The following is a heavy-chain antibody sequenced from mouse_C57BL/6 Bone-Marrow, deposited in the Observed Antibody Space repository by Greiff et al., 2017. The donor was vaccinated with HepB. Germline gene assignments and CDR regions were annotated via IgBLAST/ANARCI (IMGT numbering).Heavy chain of an antibody. Sequence: VQLQQSGPELVKPGASVKISCKASGYAFSSSCMNWVKQRPGKGLEWIGLIYPGDGDTNYNGKFKGKATLTADKSSSTAYMQLSSLTAEDSAVYVCVLYYYGSGSFAYWGQGTLVTVSA. CDR2: IYPGDGDT. D-gene: IGHD1-1*01. CDR3: VLYYYGSGSFAY. J-gene: IGHJ3*01. V-gene: IGHV1-82*01. CDR1: GYAFSSSC.